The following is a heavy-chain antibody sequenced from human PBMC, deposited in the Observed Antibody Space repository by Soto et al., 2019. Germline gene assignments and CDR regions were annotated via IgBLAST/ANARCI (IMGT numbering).Heavy chain of an antibody. CDR1: GFTFSSYA. CDR3: PTGGFDY. V-gene: IGHV3-30-3*01. Sequence: QVQLVESGGGVVQPGRSLRLSCAASGFTFSSYAMHWVRQAPGKGLEWVAVISYDGSNKYYADSVKGRFTISRDNSKNTLYLQMNSLRAEDTAVYYCPTGGFDYWGQGTLVTVSS. J-gene: IGHJ4*02. CDR2: ISYDGSNK.